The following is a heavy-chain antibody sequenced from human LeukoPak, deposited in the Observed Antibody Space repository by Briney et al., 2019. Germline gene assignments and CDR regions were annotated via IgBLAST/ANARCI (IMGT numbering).Heavy chain of an antibody. CDR2: IYYSGNT. V-gene: IGHV4-39*01. CDR3: ATLLSAPRDS. Sequence: PSETLSLTCTVSGGSLSGTTSYWGWIRQPPGKGLQWIGSIYYSGNTYYNPSLKSRVTISVDTSKNQFSLTLNSVTAADTAVYYCATLLSAPRDSWGQGTLVTVSS. J-gene: IGHJ4*02. D-gene: IGHD3-10*01. CDR1: GGSLSGTTSY.